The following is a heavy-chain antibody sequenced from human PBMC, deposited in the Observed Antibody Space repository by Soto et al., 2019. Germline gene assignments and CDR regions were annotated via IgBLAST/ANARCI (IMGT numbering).Heavy chain of an antibody. CDR1: GYIFTDYY. CDR2: INTNTGNP. CDR3: AREGSSSSDNYYYYYMDV. V-gene: IGHV7-4-1*01. J-gene: IGHJ6*03. Sequence: QVQLVQSGAEVKKPGASVKVSCKASGYIFTDYYMHWVRQAPGQELGWMGWINTNTGNPTYAQGFTGRFDFSLDTSVSTAYLQICSLKAEDTAVYYCAREGSSSSDNYYYYYMDVWGKGTTVTVSS. D-gene: IGHD6-6*01.